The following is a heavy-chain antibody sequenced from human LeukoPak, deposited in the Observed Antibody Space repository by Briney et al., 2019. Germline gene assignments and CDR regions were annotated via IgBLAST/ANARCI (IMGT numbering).Heavy chain of an antibody. V-gene: IGHV1-18*04. D-gene: IGHD6-13*01. Sequence: ASVKVSCKASGYTFTSYGISWVRQAPGQGVEWMGWISAYNGNTNYAQNLQDRVFMNTDTSTTTAYMELRSLRSDDTAVYYCARYPLSYSGNWHYSFDYWGQGTLVTVSS. CDR2: ISAYNGNT. J-gene: IGHJ4*02. CDR1: GYTFTSYG. CDR3: ARYPLSYSGNWHYSFDY.